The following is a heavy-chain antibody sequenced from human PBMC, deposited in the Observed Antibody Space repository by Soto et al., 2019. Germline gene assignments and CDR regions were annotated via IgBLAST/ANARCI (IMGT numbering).Heavy chain of an antibody. J-gene: IGHJ4*02. Sequence: QVQLQESGPGLVKPSQTLSLTCTVSGASINSGAYYWIWIRQHPGKGLEWIGYIYYSGSTYYNPSLKSRVTIALDTCEIRFSLKLSSVTAADTAVYCCGRGGLQRYVDYWGQGTLVTVSS. CDR3: GRGGLQRYVDY. V-gene: IGHV4-31*03. CDR2: IYYSGST. CDR1: GASINSGAYY. D-gene: IGHD1-1*01.